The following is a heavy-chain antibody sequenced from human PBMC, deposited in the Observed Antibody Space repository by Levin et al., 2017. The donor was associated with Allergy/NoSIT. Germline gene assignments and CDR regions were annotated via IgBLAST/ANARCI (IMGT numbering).Heavy chain of an antibody. D-gene: IGHD3-22*01. CDR1: GGSISSYY. Sequence: SCTVSGGSISSYYWSWIRQPPGKGLEWIGYIYYTGSTNYNPSLKSRVTISVDTSKNQFSLKLSSVTAADTAVYYCARDSHYYDSSEGGYSFGYWGQGTLVTVSS. CDR2: IYYTGST. J-gene: IGHJ4*02. CDR3: ARDSHYYDSSEGGYSFGY. V-gene: IGHV4-59*01.